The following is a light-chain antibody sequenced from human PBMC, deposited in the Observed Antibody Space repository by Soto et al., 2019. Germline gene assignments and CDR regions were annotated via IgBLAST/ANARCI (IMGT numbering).Light chain of an antibody. Sequence: QSVLTQPASVSGSPGQSITISCTGTSSDVGGYNYVSWYQQHPGKAPKLMIYEVSNRPSGVSNRFSGSKSGNTASLTISGLQDDDEADYYCSSYTSSSTQVFGTGTKVTVL. CDR3: SSYTSSSTQV. CDR2: EVS. V-gene: IGLV2-14*01. J-gene: IGLJ1*01. CDR1: SSDVGGYNY.